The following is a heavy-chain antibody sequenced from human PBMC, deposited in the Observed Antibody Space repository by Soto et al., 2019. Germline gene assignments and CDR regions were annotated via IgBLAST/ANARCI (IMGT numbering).Heavy chain of an antibody. CDR1: GGTFSIYA. CDR2: IIPILGTA. D-gene: IGHD1-7*01. CDR3: AGSGTTWYYFDY. V-gene: IGHV1-69*01. J-gene: IGHJ4*02. Sequence: QVQLVQSGAEVKKPGSSVKVSCKASGGTFSIYAISWVRQAPGQGLEWMGGIIPILGTANYAQKFQGRVTITAEESTSTAYMDLSSLSSEDTAVYDCAGSGTTWYYFDYCGQGTLVTVSS.